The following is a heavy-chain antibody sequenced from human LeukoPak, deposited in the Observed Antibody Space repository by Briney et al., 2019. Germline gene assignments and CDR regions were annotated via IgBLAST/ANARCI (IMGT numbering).Heavy chain of an antibody. V-gene: IGHV1-8*03. CDR2: MNPNSGNT. CDR1: GGTFSSYA. D-gene: IGHD3-3*01. CDR3: ARAGGGYDFWSGYRYYYYYYYMDV. J-gene: IGHJ6*03. Sequence: ASVKVSCKASGGTFSSYAISWVRQAPGQGLEWMGWMNPNSGNTGYAQKFQGRVTITRNTSISTAYMELSSLRSEDTAVYYCARAGGGYDFWSGYRYYYYYYYMDVWGKGTTVTVSS.